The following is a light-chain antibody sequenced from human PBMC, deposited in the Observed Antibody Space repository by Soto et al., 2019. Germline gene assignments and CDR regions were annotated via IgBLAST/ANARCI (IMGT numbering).Light chain of an antibody. Sequence: QSVLTQPPSTSGTPGQRVTISCSGDSSNIAKNYVYWYQQVPGMAPKLLIYSDNQRPSGVPDRFSGSKSGTSASLAISGLRSGDEADYYCAAWDDRLSGYGFGGGTKVPVL. CDR3: AAWDDRLSGYG. CDR2: SDN. V-gene: IGLV1-47*02. CDR1: SSNIAKNY. J-gene: IGLJ1*01.